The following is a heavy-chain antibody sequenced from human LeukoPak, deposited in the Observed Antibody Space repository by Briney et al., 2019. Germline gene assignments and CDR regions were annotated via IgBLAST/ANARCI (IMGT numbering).Heavy chain of an antibody. CDR3: ARDPSYYYGSGTFVY. CDR2: IIYICGTA. D-gene: IGHD3-10*01. J-gene: IGHJ4*02. CDR1: GGTFSSCS. Sequence: SVKVFCRTSGGTFSSCSSSWVRRAPGRGRVWMGGIIYICGTANYAQKFQGRVTITADKSTSTAYMELSSLRSEDTAVYYCARDPSYYYGSGTFVYWGQGTLVTVSS. V-gene: IGHV1-69*06.